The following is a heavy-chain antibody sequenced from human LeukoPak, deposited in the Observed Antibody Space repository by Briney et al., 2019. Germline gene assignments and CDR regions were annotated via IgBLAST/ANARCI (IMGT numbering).Heavy chain of an antibody. Sequence: SQTLSLTCTVSGGSISSGDYYWSWIRQPPGKGLEWIGYIYYSGSTYYNPSPKSRVTISVDTSKNQFSLKLSSVTAADTAVYYCARVRQLPLGFDYWGQGTLVTVSS. CDR3: ARVRQLPLGFDY. CDR1: GGSISSGDYY. V-gene: IGHV4-30-4*01. D-gene: IGHD2-2*01. CDR2: IYYSGST. J-gene: IGHJ4*02.